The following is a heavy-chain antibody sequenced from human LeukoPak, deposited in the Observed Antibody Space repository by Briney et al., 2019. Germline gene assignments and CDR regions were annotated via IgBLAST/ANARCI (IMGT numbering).Heavy chain of an antibody. CDR1: GFTFSSYW. CDR2: IKQDGSEK. D-gene: IGHD3-9*01. Sequence: GGSLRLSCAASGFTFSSYWMSWVRQAPGKGLEWVANIKQDGSEKYYVDSVKGRFTISRDNAKNSLYLQMNSLRAEDTAVYYCARDLPYYDILTGYYHYYGTDVWGQGTTVTVSS. V-gene: IGHV3-7*01. CDR3: ARDLPYYDILTGYYHYYGTDV. J-gene: IGHJ6*02.